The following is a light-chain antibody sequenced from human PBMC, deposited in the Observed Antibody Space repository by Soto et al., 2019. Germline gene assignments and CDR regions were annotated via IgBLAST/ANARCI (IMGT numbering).Light chain of an antibody. V-gene: IGKV3-15*01. CDR1: QFVFCS. CDR3: QEYIQWPPGM. Sequence: DIVVTQSPPTLSACPGERVTLSCRASQFVFCSLAWYQQRPGQVSRLLIYDTSTRAPGISARFSGSGSGTEFALTISSLQSEDFAVYYCQEYIQWPPGMCGRGTTVDIK. CDR2: DTS. J-gene: IGKJ1*01.